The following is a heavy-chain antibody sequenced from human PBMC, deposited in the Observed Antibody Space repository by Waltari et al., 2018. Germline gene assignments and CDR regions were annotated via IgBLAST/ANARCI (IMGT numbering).Heavy chain of an antibody. Sequence: QVQLVQSGAEVKKPGASVKVSCKASGYTFTGYYMHWVRPAPGQGLEWMGRINPNRGGTNYAQKFQGRVTMTRDTSISTAYMELSRLRSDDTAVYYCARAFFGAYYYDSSGYYSWGQGTLVTVSS. CDR1: GYTFTGYY. D-gene: IGHD3-22*01. J-gene: IGHJ4*02. V-gene: IGHV1-2*06. CDR3: ARAFFGAYYYDSSGYYS. CDR2: INPNRGGT.